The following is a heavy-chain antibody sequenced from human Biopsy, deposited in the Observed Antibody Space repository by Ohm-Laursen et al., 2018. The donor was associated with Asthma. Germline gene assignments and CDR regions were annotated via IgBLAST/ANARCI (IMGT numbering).Heavy chain of an antibody. J-gene: IGHJ3*02. CDR3: ARQMNYDFWRSPLDI. V-gene: IGHV3-48*02. CDR2: ISLSSNTI. D-gene: IGHD3-3*01. Sequence: SLRLSCAASGFTFSNYGMNWLRQAPGRGLEWVSYISLSSNTIYYADSVKGRFTVSRDNAKSSLYLQMNSLRDEDTAVYYCARQMNYDFWRSPLDIWGLGTMVIVSS. CDR1: GFTFSNYG.